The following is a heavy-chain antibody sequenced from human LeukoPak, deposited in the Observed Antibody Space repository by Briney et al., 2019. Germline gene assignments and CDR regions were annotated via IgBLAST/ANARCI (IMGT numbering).Heavy chain of an antibody. J-gene: IGHJ4*02. Sequence: GGSLRLSCAASGFTVSSNEMSWVRQAPGKGLEWVSAISGSGGSTYYADSVKGRFTISRDNSKNTLYLQMNSLRAEDTAVYYCANSARPNNGDGDYWGQGTLVTVSS. CDR1: GFTVSSNE. CDR2: ISGSGGST. V-gene: IGHV3-23*01. CDR3: ANSARPNNGDGDY. D-gene: IGHD4-17*01.